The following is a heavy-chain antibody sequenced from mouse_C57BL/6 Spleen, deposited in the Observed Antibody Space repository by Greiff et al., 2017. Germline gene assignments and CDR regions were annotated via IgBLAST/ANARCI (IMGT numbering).Heavy chain of an antibody. CDR2: IDPSDSYT. V-gene: IGHV1-50*01. CDR3: ARRSYYYGTNFDY. D-gene: IGHD1-1*01. CDR1: GYTFTSYW. J-gene: IGHJ2*01. Sequence: QVQLQQPGAELVKPGASVKLSCKASGYTFTSYWMQWVKQRPGQGLEWIGEIDPSDSYTNYNQKFKGKATLTVDTSSSTAYMQLSSLTSEVSAVYYCARRSYYYGTNFDYWGQGTTLTVSS.